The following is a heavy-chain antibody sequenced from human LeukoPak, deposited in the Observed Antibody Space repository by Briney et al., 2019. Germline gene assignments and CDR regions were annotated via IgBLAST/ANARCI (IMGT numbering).Heavy chain of an antibody. CDR3: ARASTEYAVTDGFDT. CDR1: GFTFKDYT. Sequence: GGSLRLSCAASGFTFKDYTMNWVRQSPGKGLQWVSYVSFGSSYISYADSLKGRFTISRDDAKSSVYLEMTSLRTDDTAVYYCARASTEYAVTDGFDTWGPGTLVTASS. J-gene: IGHJ5*02. CDR2: VSFGSSYI. D-gene: IGHD4-17*01. V-gene: IGHV3-21*06.